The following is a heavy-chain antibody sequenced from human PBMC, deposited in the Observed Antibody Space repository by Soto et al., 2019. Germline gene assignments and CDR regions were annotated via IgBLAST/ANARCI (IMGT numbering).Heavy chain of an antibody. Sequence: PSEALSLTCTVSVDSGSSGSYYWTWVLQPPGKGLEWIGYISYSGSTNHNFSLKSRVTISLDTSKNQFSLKLSSVTAADTAEYFGARGAYDSTAYYSLQYFDYWGQGTLVTVSS. CDR1: VDSGSSGSYY. D-gene: IGHD3-22*01. CDR3: ARGAYDSTAYYSLQYFDY. V-gene: IGHV4-61*01. J-gene: IGHJ4*02. CDR2: ISYSGST.